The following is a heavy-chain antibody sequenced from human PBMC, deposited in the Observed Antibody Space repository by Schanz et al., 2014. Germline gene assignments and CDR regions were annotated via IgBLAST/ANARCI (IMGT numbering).Heavy chain of an antibody. CDR1: GASISSSNW. J-gene: IGHJ2*01. CDR3: ARDTTWRLDL. D-gene: IGHD1-1*01. CDR2: IYYSGNT. V-gene: IGHV4-4*02. Sequence: QVQLQESGPGLVKPSGTLSLTCAVSGASISSSNWWSWVRQPPGKGLEWIGYIYYSGNTYYNPSLKRRVTISLATSDNQFPLTLTSLTAADTAVYYCARDTTWRLDLWGRGTLVTVSS.